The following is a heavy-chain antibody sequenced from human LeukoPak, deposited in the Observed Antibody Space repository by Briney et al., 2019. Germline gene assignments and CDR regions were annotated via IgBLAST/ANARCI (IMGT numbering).Heavy chain of an antibody. Sequence: GESLKISCKGSGYSFTNYWFAWVRQMPGKGLEWMGIIYPGDSDTRYSPSFQGQVTISADKSISTAYLQWSSLKASDAAMYYCARRLYDSSGYYPDYWGQGTLVTVSS. CDR2: IYPGDSDT. J-gene: IGHJ4*02. CDR3: ARRLYDSSGYYPDY. D-gene: IGHD3-22*01. CDR1: GYSFTNYW. V-gene: IGHV5-51*01.